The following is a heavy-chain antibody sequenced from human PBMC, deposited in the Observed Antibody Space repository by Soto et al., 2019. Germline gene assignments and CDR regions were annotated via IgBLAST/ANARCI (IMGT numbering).Heavy chain of an antibody. D-gene: IGHD1-1*01. Sequence: WETLSLTCNVSGASVSSSGYYWAWIRQPPGKGLEWLASIYYSGSTYYNPSIKSRVSISVESSKNQFSLRVNSVTAADTAVYYCATRGTTAGIDYWGQGTLVTVSS. J-gene: IGHJ4*02. V-gene: IGHV4-39*01. CDR1: GASVSSSGYY. CDR2: IYYSGST. CDR3: ATRGTTAGIDY.